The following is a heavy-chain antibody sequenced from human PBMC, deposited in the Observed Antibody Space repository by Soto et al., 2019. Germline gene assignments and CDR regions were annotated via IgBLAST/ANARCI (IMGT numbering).Heavy chain of an antibody. CDR3: ARVGCSGGSCDYYYYYYGMDV. D-gene: IGHD2-15*01. J-gene: IGHJ6*02. V-gene: IGHV1-69*02. Sequence: SVKVSFKASGGTFSSYTISWVRQAPGQGLEWMGRIIPILGIANYAQKFQGRVTITADKSTSTAYMELSSLRSEDTAVYYCARVGCSGGSCDYYYYYYGMDVWGQGTTVTVSS. CDR2: IIPILGIA. CDR1: GGTFSSYT.